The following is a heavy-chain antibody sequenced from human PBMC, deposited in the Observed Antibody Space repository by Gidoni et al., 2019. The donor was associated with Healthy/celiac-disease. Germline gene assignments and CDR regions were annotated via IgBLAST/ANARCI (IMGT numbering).Heavy chain of an antibody. J-gene: IGHJ4*02. V-gene: IGHV3-48*03. CDR2: ISSSGSTI. Sequence: EVQLVESGGGLVQPGGSLRLSCAASGFTFTSYEMNWVRQAPGKGLEWVSYISSSGSTIYYADSVKGRFTISRDNAKNSLYLQMNSLRAEDTAVYYCARGYYSIRYYFDYWGQGTLVTVSS. D-gene: IGHD6-13*01. CDR3: ARGYYSIRYYFDY. CDR1: GFTFTSYE.